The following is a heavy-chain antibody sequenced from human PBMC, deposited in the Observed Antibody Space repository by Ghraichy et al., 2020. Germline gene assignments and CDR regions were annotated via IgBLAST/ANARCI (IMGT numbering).Heavy chain of an antibody. J-gene: IGHJ4*02. CDR3: ASQESSGDFDY. D-gene: IGHD3-22*01. V-gene: IGHV4-34*01. CDR1: GGSFSGYY. CDR2: INHSGST. Sequence: SETLSLTCAVYGGSFSGYYWSWIRQPPGKGLEWIGEINHSGSTNYNPSLKSRVTISVDTSKNQFSLKLSFVTAADTAVYYCASQESSGDFDYWGQGTLVTVSS.